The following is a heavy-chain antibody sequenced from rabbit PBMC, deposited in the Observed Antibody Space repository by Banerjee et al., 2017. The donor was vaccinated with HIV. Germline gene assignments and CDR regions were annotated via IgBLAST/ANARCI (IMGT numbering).Heavy chain of an antibody. CDR3: ARDEAVYDSYGYAHYFNL. V-gene: IGHV1S40*01. Sequence: QSLEESGGGLVQPEGSLTLTCTASGFSFSSSYYMCWVRQAPGKGLEWSACIYTGSSGSTYYASWAKGRFTISKTSSTTVTLQMTSLTAADTATYFYARDEAVYDSYGYAHYFNLWGPGTLVTVS. D-gene: IGHD6-1*01. J-gene: IGHJ4*01. CDR2: IYTGSSGST. CDR1: GFSFSSSYY.